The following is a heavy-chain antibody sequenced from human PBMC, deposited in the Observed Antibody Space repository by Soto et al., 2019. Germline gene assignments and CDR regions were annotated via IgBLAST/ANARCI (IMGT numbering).Heavy chain of an antibody. CDR1: GFTFSSYG. J-gene: IGHJ6*02. CDR2: IWYDGSNK. CDR3: ARDPVYYDLWSGYLISPLAYGMDV. Sequence: GGSLRLSCAASGFTFSSYGMHWVRQAPGKGLEWVAVIWYDGSNKYYADSVKGRFTISRDNSKNTLYLQMNSLRAEDTAVYYCARDPVYYDLWSGYLISPLAYGMDVWGQGTTVTVSS. D-gene: IGHD3-3*01. V-gene: IGHV3-33*01.